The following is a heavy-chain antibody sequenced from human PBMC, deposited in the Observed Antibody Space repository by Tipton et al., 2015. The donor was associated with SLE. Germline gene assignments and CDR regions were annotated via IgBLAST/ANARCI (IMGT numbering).Heavy chain of an antibody. CDR2: IYTNENT. V-gene: IGHV4-4*07. D-gene: IGHD4-11*01. CDR3: AREFLNPVTTVHYYFDL. CDR1: GGSISSYY. Sequence: LRLSCTVSGGSISSYYWSWIRRPAGGGLEWIGRIYTNENTNYNPSPKSRVTMSVDTSKNHFSLKLISVTAADTAVYYCAREFLNPVTTVHYYFDLWGRGTLVTVSS. J-gene: IGHJ2*01.